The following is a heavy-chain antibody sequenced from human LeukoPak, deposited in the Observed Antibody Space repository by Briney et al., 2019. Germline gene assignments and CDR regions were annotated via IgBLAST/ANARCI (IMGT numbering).Heavy chain of an antibody. Sequence: GGSLRLSCAASGFTFSNYGMNWVRQAPGKGLEWVSLIGTSGTYIHYADSVRGRFTISRDNAKKSLYLQMNSLRAEDTAVYYCARDLYNQCLDYWGQGTLVTVSS. V-gene: IGHV3-21*01. J-gene: IGHJ4*02. D-gene: IGHD1-1*01. CDR1: GFTFSNYG. CDR3: ARDLYNQCLDY. CDR2: IGTSGTYI.